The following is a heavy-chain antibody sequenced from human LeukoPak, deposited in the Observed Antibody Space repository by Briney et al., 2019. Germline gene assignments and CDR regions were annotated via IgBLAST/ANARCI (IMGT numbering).Heavy chain of an antibody. CDR3: AKDRYYYGSGSSLDMDV. CDR2: ISYDGSNK. Sequence: GRSLRLSCAASGFTFSSYGMHWVRQAPGKGLEWVAVISYDGSNKYYADSVKGRFTISRDNSKNTLYLQMNSLRAEDTAVYYCAKDRYYYGSGSSLDMDVWGQGTTVTVS. CDR1: GFTFSSYG. V-gene: IGHV3-30*18. D-gene: IGHD3-10*01. J-gene: IGHJ6*02.